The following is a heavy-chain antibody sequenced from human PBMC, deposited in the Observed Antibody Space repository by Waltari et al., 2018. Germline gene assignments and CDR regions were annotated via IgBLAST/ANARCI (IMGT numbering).Heavy chain of an antibody. J-gene: IGHJ6*02. V-gene: IGHV4-34*01. CDR2: INHSGTT. D-gene: IGHD6-13*01. Sequence: QVQLQQWGAGPLKPSETLSLTCGAFGGTFSGYYWSWIRQAPGKGLEWVGEINHSGTTNYSPSLKSGVTIAINTPKCQVALTLSSVTAADTAVYYCARGRGVSTWFCKYYGVDVWGQGTAVTVSS. CDR3: ARGRGVSTWFCKYYGVDV. CDR1: GGTFSGYY.